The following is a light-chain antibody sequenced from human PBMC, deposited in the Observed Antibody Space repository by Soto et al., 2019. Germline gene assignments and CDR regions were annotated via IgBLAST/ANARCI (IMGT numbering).Light chain of an antibody. CDR3: QQYNNWT. J-gene: IGKJ1*01. CDR2: RAS. V-gene: IGKV3-15*01. Sequence: EIVMTQFPATLSVSPGETATLSCKTSQSVDSLLAWYQQKPGQAPRLLIYRASTRTTGIPARFSGSGSGTEFTLTINSLQSEDFAVYYCQQYNNWTFGQGTKVDIK. CDR1: QSVDSL.